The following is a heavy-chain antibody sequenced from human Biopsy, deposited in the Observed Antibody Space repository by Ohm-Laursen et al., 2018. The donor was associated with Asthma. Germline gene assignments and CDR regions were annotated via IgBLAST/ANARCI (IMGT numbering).Heavy chain of an antibody. CDR3: AKDIGSREEY. CDR1: LFTLSSFA. D-gene: IGHD5-24*01. J-gene: IGHJ4*02. CDR2: ITRTAGRT. Sequence: SLRLSCPASLFTLSSFAMSWVRQTPGKGREWVADITRTAGRTDYADSVKGRFTISGDNSKNTLYLQMNSLRAEDTAVYYCAKDIGSREEYWGQGTLVTVSS. V-gene: IGHV3-23*01.